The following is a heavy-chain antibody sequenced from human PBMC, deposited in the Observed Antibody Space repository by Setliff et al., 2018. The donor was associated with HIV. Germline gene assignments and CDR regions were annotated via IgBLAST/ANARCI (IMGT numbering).Heavy chain of an antibody. CDR2: INQDGSEK. CDR3: ARGVFDY. J-gene: IGHJ4*02. V-gene: IGHV3-7*01. Sequence: PGGSLRLSCAASGFTFNNYWMAWVRQAPGKGLEWVGNINQDGSEKNYVDSVKGRFSISRDNAENSLYLQMSSLRAEDTAVYYCARGVFDYWGQGALVTVSS. CDR1: GFTFNNYW.